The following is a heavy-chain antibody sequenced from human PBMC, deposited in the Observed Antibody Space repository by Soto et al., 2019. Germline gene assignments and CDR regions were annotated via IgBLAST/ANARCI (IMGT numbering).Heavy chain of an antibody. V-gene: IGHV4-4*02. CDR2: IYHSGST. J-gene: IGHJ5*02. D-gene: IGHD6-6*01. CDR3: ARSIAARPWNWFHP. Sequence: KTSETLSLTCAVSVVSISSSNWWSWVRQPPGKGLEWIGEIYHSGSTNYNPSLKSRVTISVDKSKNQFSLKLSSVTAADTAVYYCARSIAARPWNWFHPWGQGTLVTLSS. CDR1: VVSISSSNW.